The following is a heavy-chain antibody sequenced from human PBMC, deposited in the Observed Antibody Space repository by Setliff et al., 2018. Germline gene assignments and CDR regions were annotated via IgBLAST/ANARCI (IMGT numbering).Heavy chain of an antibody. V-gene: IGHV3-48*01. CDR2: ISSSSSTI. Sequence: GGSLRLSCAASGFTFSSYSMNWVRQAPGKGLEWVSYISSSSSTIYYADSVKGRFTISRDNSKNTLYLQMNSLRAEDTAVYYCAKEAAAGDYWGQGTLVTVSS. J-gene: IGHJ4*02. D-gene: IGHD6-13*01. CDR3: AKEAAAGDY. CDR1: GFTFSSYS.